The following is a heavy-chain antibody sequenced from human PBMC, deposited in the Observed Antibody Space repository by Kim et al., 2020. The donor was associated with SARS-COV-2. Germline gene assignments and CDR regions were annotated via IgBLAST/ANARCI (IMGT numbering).Heavy chain of an antibody. CDR2: INHSGST. CDR3: ARTSPKLTAHPDY. Sequence: SETLSLTCAVYGGSLSGYSWSWIRQPPGKGLEWIGEINHSGSTNYNPSLKSRVTISLDTSKNQFSLKLSSVTAADTAVYYCARTSPKLTAHPDYWGQGTLVTVSS. J-gene: IGHJ4*02. CDR1: GGSLSGYS. D-gene: IGHD3-16*01. V-gene: IGHV4-34*01.